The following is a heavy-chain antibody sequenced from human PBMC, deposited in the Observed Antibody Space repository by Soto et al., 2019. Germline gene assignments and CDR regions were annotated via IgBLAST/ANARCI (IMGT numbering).Heavy chain of an antibody. D-gene: IGHD5-12*01. CDR1: GFPFGVFA. CDR3: AKDRYSDYELGGHFHYGMDV. V-gene: IGHV3-23*01. CDR2: ISGSGATT. Sequence: ESELLESGGGWVQPGGSLRLSCAASGFPFGVFAMSWVRQAPGKGLEWVSGISGSGATTYSADSVKGRFTISRDASKNTLYLQMNSLRAEDTAIYYCAKDRYSDYELGGHFHYGMDVWGQGTTVTVSS. J-gene: IGHJ6*02.